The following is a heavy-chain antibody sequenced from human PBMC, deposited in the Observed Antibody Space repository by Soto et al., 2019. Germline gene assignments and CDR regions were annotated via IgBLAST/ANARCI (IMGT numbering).Heavy chain of an antibody. CDR3: AREACDSSGCNWLDP. J-gene: IGHJ5*02. D-gene: IGHD3-22*01. Sequence: GASVKVSCKASGYTFTSYGISWVRQAPGQGLEWMGWISAYNGNTNYAQKLQGRVTMTTDTSTSTAYMELRSLRSDDTAVYYCAREACDSSGCNWLDPWGQGTLVTVSS. CDR1: GYTFTSYG. CDR2: ISAYNGNT. V-gene: IGHV1-18*01.